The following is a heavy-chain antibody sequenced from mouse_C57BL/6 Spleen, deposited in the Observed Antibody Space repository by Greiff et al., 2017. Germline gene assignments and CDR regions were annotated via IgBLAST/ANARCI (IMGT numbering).Heavy chain of an antibody. V-gene: IGHV5-4*01. J-gene: IGHJ1*03. D-gene: IGHD4-1*02. CDR3: ARDRGPTGTWGYFDV. CDR1: GFTFSSYA. Sequence: EVQRVESGGGLVKPGGSLKLSCAASGFTFSSYAMSWVRQTPEKRLEWVATISDGGSYTYYPDNVKGRFTISRDNAKNNLYLQMSHLKSEDTAMYYCARDRGPTGTWGYFDVWGTGTTVTVSS. CDR2: ISDGGSYT.